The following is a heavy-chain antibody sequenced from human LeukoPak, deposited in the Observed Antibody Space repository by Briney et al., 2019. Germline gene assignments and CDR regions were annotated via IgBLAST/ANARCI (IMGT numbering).Heavy chain of an antibody. J-gene: IGHJ3*02. CDR3: ARDTGSCGFGCLTDDAFDI. D-gene: IGHD6-6*01. Sequence: SETLSLTCAVYGGSFSGYYWSWIRQPPGKGLEWIGEINHSGSTNYNPSLKSRVTISVDTSKNQFSLNLSSVTAADTAVYFCARDTGSCGFGCLTDDAFDIWGRGTMTVSS. V-gene: IGHV4-34*01. CDR2: INHSGST. CDR1: GGSFSGYY.